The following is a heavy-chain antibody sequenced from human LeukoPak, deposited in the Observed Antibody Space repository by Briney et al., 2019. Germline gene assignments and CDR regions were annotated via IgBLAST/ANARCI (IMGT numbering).Heavy chain of an antibody. CDR2: INPSGGST. J-gene: IGHJ6*02. CDR3: ARDIVVVPAAMGMDV. V-gene: IGHV1-46*01. CDR1: GYTFTSYY. D-gene: IGHD2-2*01. Sequence: GASVKVSCKASGYTFTSYYMHWVRQAPGQGLEWMGIINPSGGSTSYAQKFQGRVTMTRDTSTSTVYMELSSLRSEDPAVYYCARDIVVVPAAMGMDVWGQGTTVTVSS.